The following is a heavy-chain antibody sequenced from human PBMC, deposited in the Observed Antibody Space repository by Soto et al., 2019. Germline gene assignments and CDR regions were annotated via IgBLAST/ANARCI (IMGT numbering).Heavy chain of an antibody. V-gene: IGHV4-4*02. CDR1: GVSTRGSEW. J-gene: IGHJ3*01. CDR3: ARDADFGPGDPKFWAFDL. CDR2: THARGPT. D-gene: IGHD3-3*01. Sequence: QVQLQQSGPGLVKPSGTLSLTCAVSGVSTRGSEWWPWVRQAPGKGLEWIAETHARGPTNYNPSLQSRVTISLDTSKSQLSLTLIAVTAAVTAVYFCARDADFGPGDPKFWAFDLWGQGTMVMVSS.